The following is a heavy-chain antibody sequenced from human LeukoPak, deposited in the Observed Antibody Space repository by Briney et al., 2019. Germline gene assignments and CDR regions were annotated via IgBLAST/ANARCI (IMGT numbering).Heavy chain of an antibody. CDR2: INHSGST. CDR1: GGSFSGYY. D-gene: IGHD2-21*01. J-gene: IGHJ4*02. V-gene: IGHV4-34*01. CDR3: ARGGGEAPSS. Sequence: SETLSLTCAVYGGSFSGYYWSWIRQPPGKGLEWIGEINHSGSTNYSPSLKSRVTISTDTSKNQFSLRLSSVTAADTAVYFCARGGGEAPSSWGQGNLVTVSS.